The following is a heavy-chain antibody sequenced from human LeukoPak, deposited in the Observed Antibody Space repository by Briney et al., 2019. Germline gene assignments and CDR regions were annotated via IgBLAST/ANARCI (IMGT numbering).Heavy chain of an antibody. Sequence: SETLSLTCSVSGYAISGGYYWGWIRQSPWKGLEWIGSIDHSGSTHCNPSLKSRVTMSVDTSKNQFSLKLSSVTAADTAVYYCARQPVVAATPFYYMDVWGKGAPVTVSS. V-gene: IGHV4-38-2*02. CDR1: GYAISGGYY. CDR3: ARQPVVAATPFYYMDV. D-gene: IGHD2-15*01. J-gene: IGHJ6*03. CDR2: IDHSGST.